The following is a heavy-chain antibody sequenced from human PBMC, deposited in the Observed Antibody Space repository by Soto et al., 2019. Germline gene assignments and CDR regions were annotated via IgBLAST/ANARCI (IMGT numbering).Heavy chain of an antibody. CDR3: ARDAYSSGWYSAWFDP. D-gene: IGHD6-19*01. V-gene: IGHV3-30*19. J-gene: IGHJ5*02. Sequence: QVQLVESGGGVVQPGRSLRLSCVASGFNFSTYGMHWVRQAPGKGLEWVAVIWYDGSNKYYADSVKGRFTISRDNSKNTLYLQMNSLRAEDTAVYYCARDAYSSGWYSAWFDPWGQGTLVTVSS. CDR1: GFNFSTYG. CDR2: IWYDGSNK.